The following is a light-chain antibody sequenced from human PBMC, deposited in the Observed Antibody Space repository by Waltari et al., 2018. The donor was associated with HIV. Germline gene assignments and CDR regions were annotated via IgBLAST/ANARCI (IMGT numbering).Light chain of an antibody. CDR2: EVV. CDR1: DTDHYD. CDR3: STWDYGLSTHV. V-gene: IGLV2-14*01. Sequence: QSALTQPASVSGSPGQSITISCTGTDTDHYDVSWYQHRPGEAPQVIIFEVVNRPSGIPDRFSGSQSGTTASLTISGLQPEDEADYFCSTWDYGLSTHVFGTGSRVTVL. J-gene: IGLJ1*01.